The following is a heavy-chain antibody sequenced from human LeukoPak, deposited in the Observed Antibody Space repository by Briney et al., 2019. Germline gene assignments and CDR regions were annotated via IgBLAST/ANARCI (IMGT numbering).Heavy chain of an antibody. Sequence: GSLRLSCAASGFTFSSYAMHWIRQPPGKGLEWIGEINHSGSTNYNPSLKSRVTISVDTSKNQFSLKLSSVTAADTAVYYCARSPLLRFTASGYYNDYYYYGMDVWGQGTTVTVSS. CDR1: GFTFSSYA. CDR3: ARSPLLRFTASGYYNDYYYYGMDV. V-gene: IGHV4-34*01. J-gene: IGHJ6*02. D-gene: IGHD3-3*01. CDR2: INHSGST.